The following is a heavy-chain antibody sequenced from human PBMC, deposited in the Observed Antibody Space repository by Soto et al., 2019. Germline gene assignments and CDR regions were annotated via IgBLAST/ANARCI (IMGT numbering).Heavy chain of an antibody. CDR3: ARGDRENYYYYYMDV. V-gene: IGHV4-39*01. Sequence: PSETLSLTCTVSGGSISSSSYYWGWIRQPPGKGLEWIGTVYYSGDTYYNPSLKSRVTISVDTSKNQFSLKLNSVTAADTAVYFCARGDRENYYYYYMDVWGKGTTVTVSS. CDR1: GGSISSSSYY. J-gene: IGHJ6*03. CDR2: VYYSGDT. D-gene: IGHD1-26*01.